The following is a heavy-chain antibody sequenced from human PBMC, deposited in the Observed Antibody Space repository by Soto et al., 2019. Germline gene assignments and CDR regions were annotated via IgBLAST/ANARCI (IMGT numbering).Heavy chain of an antibody. J-gene: IGHJ6*02. CDR3: ARSPLSGTFKYYYYAMDV. D-gene: IGHD1-26*01. CDR2: ISSSGSTI. CDR1: RFTFNSYE. V-gene: IGHV3-48*03. Sequence: PGGSLRLSCVASRFTFNSYEMNWVRQAPGKGLEWVSYISSSGSTIYYADSVKGRFTISSDNAKNSLYLQMNSLRAEDTAVYFCARSPLSGTFKYYYYAMDVWGQGTTVTVSS.